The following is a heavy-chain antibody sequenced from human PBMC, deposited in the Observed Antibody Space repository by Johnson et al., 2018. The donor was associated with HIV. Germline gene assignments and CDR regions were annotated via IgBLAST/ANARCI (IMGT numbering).Heavy chain of an antibody. Sequence: QVQLVESGGGLVQPGGSLRLSCAASGFTFSSYAMHWVRQAPGKGLEWVAVISYAGSNTYYADSVQGRFTISRDNAKNSLYLQMNSLRAEDTAVYYCARDLDRSAFDIWDQGTMVTVSS. D-gene: IGHD2-2*03. CDR1: GFTFSSYA. CDR3: ARDLDRSAFDI. V-gene: IGHV3-30-3*01. CDR2: ISYAGSNT. J-gene: IGHJ3*02.